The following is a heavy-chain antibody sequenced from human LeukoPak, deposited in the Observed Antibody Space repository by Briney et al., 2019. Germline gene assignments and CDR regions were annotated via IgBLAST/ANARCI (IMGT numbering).Heavy chain of an antibody. D-gene: IGHD2-2*01. CDR3: AKEFKGLKRDSVPSIDY. CDR2: ISYDGSNK. CDR1: GFNFSSYG. V-gene: IGHV3-30*18. J-gene: IGHJ4*02. Sequence: PGGSLRLSCAASGFNFSSYGMHWVRQAPGKGLEWVAVISYDGSNKYYADSVKGRFTISRDNSKNTLYLQMNSLRAEDTAVYYCAKEFKGLKRDSVPSIDYWGQGILVTVAS.